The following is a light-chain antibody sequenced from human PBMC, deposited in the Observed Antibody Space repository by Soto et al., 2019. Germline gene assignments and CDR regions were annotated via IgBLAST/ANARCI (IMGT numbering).Light chain of an antibody. V-gene: IGKV1-12*01. Sequence: DIHMTQSPSSVSASVGDRVTITCRASQGISSWLAWYQQKPGKAHKLLLYTVASLQSVLPSRFSGSGSGTDLNLTISSLQPEDFATHYFQQANSFPLPFGGGTKVEIK. CDR1: QGISSW. CDR2: TVA. J-gene: IGKJ4*01. CDR3: QQANSFPLP.